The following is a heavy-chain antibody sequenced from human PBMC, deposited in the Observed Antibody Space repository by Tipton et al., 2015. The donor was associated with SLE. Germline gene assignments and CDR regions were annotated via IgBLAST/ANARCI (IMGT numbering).Heavy chain of an antibody. CDR2: IWYDGSNR. Sequence: SLRLSCAASGFTFSSHGFHWVRQAPGKGLEWVAVIWYDGSNRYYADSVKGRFTISRDNSKNTLYLQMNSLRADDTAVYYCARRGGSSGWGAFDIWGQGTMVTVSS. J-gene: IGHJ3*02. D-gene: IGHD2-15*01. CDR1: GFTFSSHG. V-gene: IGHV3-33*01. CDR3: ARRGGSSGWGAFDI.